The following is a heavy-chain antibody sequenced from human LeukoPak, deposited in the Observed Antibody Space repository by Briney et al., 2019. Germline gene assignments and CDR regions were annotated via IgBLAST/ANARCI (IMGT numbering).Heavy chain of an antibody. CDR1: GGSISSGGYY. J-gene: IGHJ3*02. V-gene: IGHV4-30-2*01. D-gene: IGHD3-16*01. CDR2: IYHSGST. Sequence: SETLSLTCTVSGGSISSGGYYWSWIRQPPGKGLEWVGYIYHSGSTYYNPSLKSRVTISVDTSKNQFSLKLSSVTAADTAVYYCAREGVGGFDIWGQGTMVTVSS. CDR3: AREGVGGFDI.